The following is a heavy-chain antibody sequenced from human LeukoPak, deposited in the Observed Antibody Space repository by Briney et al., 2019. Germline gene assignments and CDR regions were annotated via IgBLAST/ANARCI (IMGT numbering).Heavy chain of an antibody. CDR2: ISSSSSTI. J-gene: IGHJ4*02. V-gene: IGHV3-48*04. Sequence: GGSLRLSCAASGFTFSSYSMSWVRQAPGKGLEWVSYISSSSSTICYADSVKGRFTISRDNAKNSLYLQMNSLRAEDTAVYYCARGIVGGSYYATDYWGQGTLVTVSS. CDR3: ARGIVGGSYYATDY. D-gene: IGHD1-26*01. CDR1: GFTFSSYS.